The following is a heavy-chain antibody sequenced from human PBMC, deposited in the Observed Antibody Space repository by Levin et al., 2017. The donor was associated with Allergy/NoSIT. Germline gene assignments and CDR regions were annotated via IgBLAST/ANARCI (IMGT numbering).Heavy chain of an antibody. CDR2: TYYRSKWYN. Sequence: HSQTLSLTCAISGDSVSSISAAWNWIRQSPSRGLEWLGRTYYRSKWYNDYAESVKTRISINPDTSKNQFSLQLSSVTPEDTAVYFCARDYYGMDVWGQGTTVTVSS. J-gene: IGHJ6*02. CDR3: ARDYYGMDV. CDR1: GDSVSSISAA. V-gene: IGHV6-1*01.